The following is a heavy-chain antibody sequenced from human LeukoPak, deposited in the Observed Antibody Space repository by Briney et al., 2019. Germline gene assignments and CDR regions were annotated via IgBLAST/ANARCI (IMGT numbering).Heavy chain of an antibody. CDR1: GGSISSHY. D-gene: IGHD3-22*01. Sequence: PSETLSLTCTVSGGSISSHYWSWIRQPPGKGLEWIGYIYYSGSTNYNPSLKSRVTISVDTSRNQFSLKLSSVTAADTAVYYCARGGLENGYHSNDGFDIWGQGTMVTVSS. CDR3: ARGGLENGYHSNDGFDI. J-gene: IGHJ3*02. CDR2: IYYSGST. V-gene: IGHV4-59*11.